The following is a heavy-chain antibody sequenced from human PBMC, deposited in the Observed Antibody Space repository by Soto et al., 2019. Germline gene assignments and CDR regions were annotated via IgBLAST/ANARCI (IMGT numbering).Heavy chain of an antibody. J-gene: IGHJ6*02. Sequence: GGSLRLSCAASGFTFTNAWMSWVRQAPGRGLEWVGRIKTKTDGGTADYAAPVKGRFTISRDDSKSTLYLQMNSLKTEDTAVYYCTTGVRDSSGPMRFSYYYGMDVWGQGTTVTVSS. CDR3: TTGVRDSSGPMRFSYYYGMDV. CDR2: IKTKTDGGTA. V-gene: IGHV3-15*01. D-gene: IGHD3-22*01. CDR1: GFTFTNAW.